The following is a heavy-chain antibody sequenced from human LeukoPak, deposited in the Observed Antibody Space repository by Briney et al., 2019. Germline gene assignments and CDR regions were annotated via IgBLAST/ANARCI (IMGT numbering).Heavy chain of an antibody. J-gene: IGHJ4*02. CDR2: IYFSGST. CDR1: GGSIGSSSYY. Sequence: SETLSLTCTVSGGSIGSSSYYWGWIRQPPGKGLEWIANIYFSGSTYYNPSLKSRVTISLDTPKNQFSLKLSSVTATDTAVYYCARFISGHFDYWGQGTLVTVSS. D-gene: IGHD5-12*01. V-gene: IGHV4-39*01. CDR3: ARFISGHFDY.